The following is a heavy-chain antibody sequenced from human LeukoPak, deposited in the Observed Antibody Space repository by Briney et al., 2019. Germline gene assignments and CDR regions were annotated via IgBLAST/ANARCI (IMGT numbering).Heavy chain of an antibody. Sequence: SETLSLTCTVSGGSISSYCWSWIRQPPGKGLGWIGYIYYSGSTNYNPSLKSRVTISVDTSKNQFSLKLSSVTAADTAVYYCARELRDWFDPWGQGTLVTVSS. CDR2: IYYSGST. CDR3: ARELRDWFDP. J-gene: IGHJ5*02. CDR1: GGSISSYC. V-gene: IGHV4-59*01.